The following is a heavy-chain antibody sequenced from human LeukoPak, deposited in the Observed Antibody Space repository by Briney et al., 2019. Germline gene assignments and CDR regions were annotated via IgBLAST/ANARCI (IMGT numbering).Heavy chain of an antibody. CDR1: GFTLSSYW. J-gene: IGHJ6*03. CDR3: ARHDFWSDYLSNYYSYMDV. V-gene: IGHV3-7*01. D-gene: IGHD3-3*01. Sequence: PGGSLRLSCAASGFTLSSYWMSWVRQAPGKGLEWVANINQDGREKYYVDSVKGRFTISRDNAKNSLYLQMNSLRAEDTAVYYCARHDFWSDYLSNYYSYMDVWGKGTTVTVSS. CDR2: INQDGREK.